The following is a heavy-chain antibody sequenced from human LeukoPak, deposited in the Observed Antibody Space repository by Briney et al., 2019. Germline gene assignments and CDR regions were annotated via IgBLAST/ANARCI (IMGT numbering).Heavy chain of an antibody. V-gene: IGHV3-21*01. J-gene: IGHJ6*03. CDR3: ARDGGYSSSALYYYYYYYMDV. CDR2: ISSSSSYI. CDR1: GFTFSSYS. D-gene: IGHD6-6*01. Sequence: GGSLRLSCAASGFTFSSYSMNWVRQAPGKGLEWVSSISSSSSYIYYADSVKGRFTISRDNAKNSLYLQMNSLRAEDTAVYYCARDGGYSSSALYYYYYYYMDVWGKGTTVTVSS.